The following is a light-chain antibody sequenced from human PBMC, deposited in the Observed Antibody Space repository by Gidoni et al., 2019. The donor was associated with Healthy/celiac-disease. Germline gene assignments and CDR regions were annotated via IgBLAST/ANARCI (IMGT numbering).Light chain of an antibody. CDR2: DAS. Sequence: DIQMTQSPSSLSASVGDRVTITCQASQDSSNYLNWYQQKPGKAPKLLIYDASNLETGVPSRFSGSGSGTDFTFTISSLQPEDIETYYCQQYDNLPLTFGGGTKVEIK. CDR1: QDSSNY. CDR3: QQYDNLPLT. V-gene: IGKV1-33*01. J-gene: IGKJ4*01.